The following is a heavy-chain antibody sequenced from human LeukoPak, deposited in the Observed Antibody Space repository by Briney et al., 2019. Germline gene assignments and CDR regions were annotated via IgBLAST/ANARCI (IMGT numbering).Heavy chain of an antibody. J-gene: IGHJ4*02. V-gene: IGHV3-66*02. D-gene: IGHD6-13*01. CDR2: IYSGGST. CDR3: ARVRAAAGHHRPFDY. Sequence: GGSLRLSCAASGFTVSSNYMSWVRQAPGKGLEWVSVIYSGGSTYYADSVKGRFTISGDNSKNTLYLQMNSLRAEDTAVYYCARVRAAAGHHRPFDYWGQGTLVTVSS. CDR1: GFTVSSNY.